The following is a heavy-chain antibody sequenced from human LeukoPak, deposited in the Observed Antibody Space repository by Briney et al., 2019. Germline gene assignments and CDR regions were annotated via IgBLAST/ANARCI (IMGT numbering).Heavy chain of an antibody. CDR3: ARENSIFGVVTPFDY. V-gene: IGHV1-2*02. D-gene: IGHD3-3*01. Sequence: ASVKVSCKASGGTFSSYAISWVRQAPGQGLEWMGWINPNSGGTNYAQKFQGRVTMTRDTSISTAYMELSRLRSDDTAVYYCARENSIFGVVTPFDYWGQGTLVTVSS. CDR1: GGTFSSYA. CDR2: INPNSGGT. J-gene: IGHJ4*02.